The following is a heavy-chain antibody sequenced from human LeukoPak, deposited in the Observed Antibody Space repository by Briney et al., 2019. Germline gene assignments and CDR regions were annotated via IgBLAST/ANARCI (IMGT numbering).Heavy chain of an antibody. J-gene: IGHJ6*02. Sequence: PGRSLRLSCAASGFTFSTYGMHWVRQAPGKGLEWVAVIWYDGSNKYYADSVKGRFTISRDNSKNTLSLQMNSLRAEDTAVYYCARDGYSYHYYGMDDWGQGTTVTVSS. CDR3: ARDGYSYHYYGMDD. D-gene: IGHD5-24*01. CDR2: IWYDGSNK. V-gene: IGHV3-33*01. CDR1: GFTFSTYG.